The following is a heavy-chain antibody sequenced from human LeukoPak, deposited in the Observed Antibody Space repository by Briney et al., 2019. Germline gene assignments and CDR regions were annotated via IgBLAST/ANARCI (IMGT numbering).Heavy chain of an antibody. CDR3: AREHDSSGDWFDP. CDR1: GGSIRSGGYY. D-gene: IGHD3-22*01. Sequence: PSETLSLTCTVSGGSIRSGGYYWSWIRQHPGKVLEWIGYIYYSGSTHYNPSLKSRVTISVDTSKNQFSLKLTSVTAADTAVYYCAREHDSSGDWFDPWGQGTLVTVSS. CDR2: IYYSGST. V-gene: IGHV4-31*03. J-gene: IGHJ5*02.